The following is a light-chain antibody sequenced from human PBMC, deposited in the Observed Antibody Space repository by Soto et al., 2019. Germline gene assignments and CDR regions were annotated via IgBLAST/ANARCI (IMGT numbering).Light chain of an antibody. CDR1: QSIGRF. V-gene: IGKV1-39*01. CDR3: QQYDNWPLT. CDR2: VAS. J-gene: IGKJ4*01. Sequence: DIQMTQSPSSLSASVGDRVTITCRASQSIGRFLNWHQQKPGKAPNVLINVASTLRSGVPSRFSGSGSGTDFNLTINSLQPEDFAVYYCQQYDNWPLTFSGGTKVDIK.